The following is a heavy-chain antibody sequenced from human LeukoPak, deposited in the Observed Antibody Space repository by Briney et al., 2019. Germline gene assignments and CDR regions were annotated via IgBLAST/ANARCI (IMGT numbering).Heavy chain of an antibody. CDR2: INHSGST. CDR3: ARGPPTDYYDSSGFYYVFDY. Sequence: PSETLSLTCTVSGGSISGYYWSWIRQPPGKGLEWIGEINHSGSTNYNPSLKSRVTISVDTSKNQFSLKLSSVTAADTAVYFCARGPPTDYYDSSGFYYVFDYWGQGTLVTVSS. CDR1: GGSISGYY. D-gene: IGHD3-22*01. V-gene: IGHV4-34*01. J-gene: IGHJ4*02.